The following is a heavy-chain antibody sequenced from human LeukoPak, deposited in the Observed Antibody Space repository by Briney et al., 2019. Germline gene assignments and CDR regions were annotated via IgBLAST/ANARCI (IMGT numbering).Heavy chain of an antibody. CDR3: AIPLRVGIVATPGNYYMDV. J-gene: IGHJ6*03. Sequence: SVKLSFTSAVGTFTIYAISWVRHAPGQGLEWMGRSIPIFGTPNYAQKFQGRVTITADNSTSTAYMELSSLRSEDTAVYYCAIPLRVGIVATPGNYYMDVWGKGTTVTVSS. CDR1: VGTFTIYA. V-gene: IGHV1-69*06. CDR2: SIPIFGTP. D-gene: IGHD5-12*01.